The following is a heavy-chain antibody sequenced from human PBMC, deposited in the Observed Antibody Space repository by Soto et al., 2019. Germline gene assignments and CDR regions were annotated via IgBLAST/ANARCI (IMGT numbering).Heavy chain of an antibody. J-gene: IGHJ4*02. CDR1: GDTFTKYD. V-gene: IGHV1-8*01. CDR3: ARRKERSGPNFFDF. CDR2: MNPSNGNA. Sequence: QVQLVQSGAEVKKPGASVKVSCKASGDTFTKYDINWVRQATGQGLEWMGWMNPSNGNAGYAQNFRGRVTMTSNTSITTAYMELSGLRYEDTAVYYCARRKERSGPNFFDFWGQGTLVTVSS. D-gene: IGHD6-25*01.